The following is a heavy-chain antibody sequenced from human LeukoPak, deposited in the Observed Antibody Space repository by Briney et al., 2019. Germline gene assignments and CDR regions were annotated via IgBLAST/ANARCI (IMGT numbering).Heavy chain of an antibody. D-gene: IGHD3-10*01. Sequence: GGSLRLSCAASGFTFSSYAMHWVRQAPGKGLEWVAFIRYDGSNKYYADSVKGRFTISRDNSKNTLYLQMNSLRAEDTAVYYCARGRGGSYWFDPWGQGTLVTVSS. V-gene: IGHV3-30*02. J-gene: IGHJ5*02. CDR3: ARGRGGSYWFDP. CDR2: IRYDGSNK. CDR1: GFTFSSYA.